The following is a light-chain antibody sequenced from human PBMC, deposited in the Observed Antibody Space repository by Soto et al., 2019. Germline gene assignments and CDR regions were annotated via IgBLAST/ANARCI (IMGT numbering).Light chain of an antibody. CDR3: QQYTSNPLT. Sequence: DIQMTQSPSSLSASVGDRVTISCRASQYIGSWLTWYHQKPGRAPKSLIYAASTLRGGVPSRFSGSQSGTDFTLTINSLQPEDSGTYYCQQYTSNPLTFGGGTQVEIK. J-gene: IGKJ4*01. V-gene: IGKV1D-16*01. CDR2: AAS. CDR1: QYIGSW.